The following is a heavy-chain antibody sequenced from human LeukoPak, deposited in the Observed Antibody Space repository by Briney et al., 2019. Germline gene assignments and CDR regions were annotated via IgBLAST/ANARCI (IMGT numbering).Heavy chain of an antibody. Sequence: SETLSLTCTVSGGSISSYYWSWIRQPPGKGLEWIGYIYSSGTTSYNPSLKSRVTISVDTPKNQFSLKLTSVTAADTAMYYCARPYRADWRGGFDRWGQGTPVAVSS. J-gene: IGHJ4*02. V-gene: IGHV4-59*08. CDR2: IYSSGTT. D-gene: IGHD3-9*01. CDR1: GGSISSYY. CDR3: ARPYRADWRGGFDR.